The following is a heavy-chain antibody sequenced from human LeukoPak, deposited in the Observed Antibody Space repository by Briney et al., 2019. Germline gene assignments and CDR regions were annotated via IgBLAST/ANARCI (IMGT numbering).Heavy chain of an antibody. V-gene: IGHV3-23*01. J-gene: IGHJ4*02. Sequence: GGSLRLSCAASAFTFSDHSMSWVRQAPGRGLEWVSVISDGGGRTYYADSVKGRFTTSRDNFRNTLYLQMHSLRGEDTAIYFCVKDGAQPGYYFDFWGQGALGTVSS. CDR1: AFTFSDHS. CDR2: ISDGGGRT. CDR3: VKDGAQPGYYFDF. D-gene: IGHD1-26*01.